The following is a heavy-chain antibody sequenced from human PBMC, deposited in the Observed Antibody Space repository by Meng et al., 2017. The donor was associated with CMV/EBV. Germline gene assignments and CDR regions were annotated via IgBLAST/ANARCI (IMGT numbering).Heavy chain of an antibody. D-gene: IGHD3-3*01. CDR3: ASRITIFGVVTAFDP. Sequence: QMSGPGLVKPSETLSLHCTVSGGSISSSSYYWGWIRQPPGKGLEWIGSIYYSGSTYYNPSLKSRVTISVDTSKNQFSLKLSSVTAADTAVYYCASRITIFGVVTAFDPWGQGTLVTVSS. CDR2: IYYSGST. CDR1: GGSISSSSYY. J-gene: IGHJ5*02. V-gene: IGHV4-39*07.